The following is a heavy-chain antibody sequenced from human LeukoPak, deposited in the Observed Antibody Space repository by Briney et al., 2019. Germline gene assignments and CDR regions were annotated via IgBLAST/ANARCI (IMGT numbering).Heavy chain of an antibody. CDR2: IYPGDSDT. D-gene: IGHD5-18*01. J-gene: IGHJ4*02. CDR1: GSRFTSYW. V-gene: IGHV5-51*01. CDR3: ARLRGMTQLWYFDY. Sequence: GESLKISCKGSGSRFTSYWIGWVRQMPGKGLECMGIIYPGDSDTRYSPSFQGQVTISADKSISTAYLQWSSLKASDTAMYYCARLRGMTQLWYFDYWGQGTLVTVSS.